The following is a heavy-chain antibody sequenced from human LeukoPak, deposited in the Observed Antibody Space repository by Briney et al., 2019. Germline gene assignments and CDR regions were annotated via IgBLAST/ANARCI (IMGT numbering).Heavy chain of an antibody. CDR3: AKDLSSGWYLENYFDY. V-gene: IGHV3-23*01. CDR1: GFTFSSYA. J-gene: IGHJ4*02. D-gene: IGHD6-19*01. Sequence: GGSLRLSCAASGFTFSSYAMSWVRQAPGKGLEWVSAISGSGGSTHYADSVKGRFTISRDNSKNTLYLQMNSLRAEDTAVYYCAKDLSSGWYLENYFDYWGQGTLVTVSS. CDR2: ISGSGGST.